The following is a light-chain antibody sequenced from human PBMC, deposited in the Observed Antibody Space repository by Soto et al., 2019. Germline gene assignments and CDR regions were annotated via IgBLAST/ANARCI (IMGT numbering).Light chain of an antibody. CDR2: TNN. Sequence: QSLLTQPPPASATPGQRVTISCSGSNSNIGTNTVNWYQQLPGTAPRLLIYTNNQRPSGVPRRFSGSKTGTSASLAIGGLQSEDGADYYCAAWDDSLGAYVFGTGTKLTVL. CDR3: AAWDDSLGAYV. J-gene: IGLJ1*01. V-gene: IGLV1-44*01. CDR1: NSNIGTNT.